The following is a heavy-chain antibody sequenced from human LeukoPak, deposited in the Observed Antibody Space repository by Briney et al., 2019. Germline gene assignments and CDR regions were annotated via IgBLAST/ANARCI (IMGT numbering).Heavy chain of an antibody. Sequence: SETLSLTCTVSGGSISSSSYCWGWIRQPPGKGLEWIGSIYYSGSTYYNPSLKSRVTISVDTSKNQFSLKLSSVTAADTAVYYCARDLLSPDYGDYVLDYWGQGTLVTVSS. CDR2: IYYSGST. J-gene: IGHJ4*02. V-gene: IGHV4-39*07. D-gene: IGHD4-17*01. CDR3: ARDLLSPDYGDYVLDY. CDR1: GGSISSSSYC.